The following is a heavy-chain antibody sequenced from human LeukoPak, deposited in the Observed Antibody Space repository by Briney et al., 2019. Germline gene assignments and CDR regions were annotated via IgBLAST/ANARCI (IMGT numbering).Heavy chain of an antibody. V-gene: IGHV4-34*01. Sequence: SETLSLTCAVYGGSFSGYYWSWIRQPPGKGLEWIGEINHSGSTNYNPSLKSRVTISVDTSKNQFSLKLSSVTAADTAVYYCARHRGTYYDILTGYSSPHYFDYWGQGTLVTVSS. J-gene: IGHJ4*02. CDR1: GGSFSGYY. CDR3: ARHRGTYYDILTGYSSPHYFDY. D-gene: IGHD3-9*01. CDR2: INHSGST.